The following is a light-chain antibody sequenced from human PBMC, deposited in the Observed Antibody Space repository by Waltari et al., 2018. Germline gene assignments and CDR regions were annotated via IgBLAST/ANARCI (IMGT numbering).Light chain of an antibody. CDR1: YSNLGSHV. J-gene: IGLJ3*02. CDR3: ASWDDSLNGHWV. V-gene: IGLV1-44*01. Sequence: QSVLTQPPSASGTTGQRVTISCSGRYSNLGSHVLNWYQQLPGKAPKLLIYRSDRRPSGVPVRFSGSKSGSSASLAIDGLHSEDEADYYCASWDDSLNGHWVFGGGTEVTVL. CDR2: RSD.